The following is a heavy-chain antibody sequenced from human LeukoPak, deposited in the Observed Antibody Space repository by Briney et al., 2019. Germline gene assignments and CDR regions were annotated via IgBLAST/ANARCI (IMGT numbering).Heavy chain of an antibody. CDR3: ARGYYDILTGYYPFDY. CDR2: TYNYYKWYN. D-gene: IGHD3-9*01. CDR1: VHSGSISSAA. Sequence: SHTHSLTLAFSVHSGSISSAAWYWGRKSPSRGHELEGRTYNYYKWYNDYAVSVKSRITINPDTSKNQFSLQLNSVTPEDTAVYYCARGYYDILTGYYPFDYWGQGPLPTVSS. V-gene: IGHV6-1*01. J-gene: IGHJ4*02.